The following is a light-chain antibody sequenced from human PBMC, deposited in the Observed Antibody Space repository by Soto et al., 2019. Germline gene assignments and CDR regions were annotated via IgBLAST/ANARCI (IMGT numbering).Light chain of an antibody. CDR1: SSDVGGFNH. V-gene: IGLV2-11*01. CDR3: CSYAGSYTFL. Sequence: QSALTQPRSVSGSPGQSVTISCSGNSSDVGGFNHVSWYQQLPGKAPKFLIYNVTKRPSGVPDRFSGSRSGNTASLSISGLQAEDEANYYCCSYAGSYTFLFGGGTKVTVL. CDR2: NVT. J-gene: IGLJ2*01.